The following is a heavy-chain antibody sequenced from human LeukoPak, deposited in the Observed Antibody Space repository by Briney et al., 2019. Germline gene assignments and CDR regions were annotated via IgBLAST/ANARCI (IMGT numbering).Heavy chain of an antibody. CDR2: IYYSGST. J-gene: IGHJ4*02. CDR1: GGSISSYY. CDR3: ARREGYCSGGSCSYYFDY. Sequence: SETLSLTCTVSGGSISSYYWSWIRQPPGKGLEWIGYIYYSGSTNYNPSLKSRVTISVDTSKNQFSLKLSSVTAADTAVYYCARREGYCSGGSCSYYFDYWGQGTLVTVSS. V-gene: IGHV4-59*08. D-gene: IGHD2-15*01.